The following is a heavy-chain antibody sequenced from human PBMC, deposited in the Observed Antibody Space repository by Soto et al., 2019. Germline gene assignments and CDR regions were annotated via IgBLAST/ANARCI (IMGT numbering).Heavy chain of an antibody. V-gene: IGHV1-69*12. CDR3: ARSVDTAMSNYYYYGMDV. D-gene: IGHD5-18*01. Sequence: QVQLVQSGAEVKKPGSSVKVSCKASGGTFSSYAISWVRQAPGQGLEWMGGIIPIFGTANYAQKFQGRVTIPAEESTSTAYMELSSLRSEDTAVYYCARSVDTAMSNYYYYGMDVWGQGTTVTVSS. CDR1: GGTFSSYA. CDR2: IIPIFGTA. J-gene: IGHJ6*02.